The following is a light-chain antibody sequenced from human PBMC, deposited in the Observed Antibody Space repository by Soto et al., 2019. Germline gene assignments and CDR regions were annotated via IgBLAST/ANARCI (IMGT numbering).Light chain of an antibody. CDR3: QQYGASPT. CDR2: GAS. J-gene: IGKJ4*02. CDR1: QSVGTT. V-gene: IGKV3-15*01. Sequence: EIFMTQSPATLSVSPGEKVILSCRSSQSVGTTLAWYQQQPGQAPSLLIRGASTRATGVPARFSGSGSGTEFTLTISILQSEDFAIYYCQQYGASPTFGGGATLEIK.